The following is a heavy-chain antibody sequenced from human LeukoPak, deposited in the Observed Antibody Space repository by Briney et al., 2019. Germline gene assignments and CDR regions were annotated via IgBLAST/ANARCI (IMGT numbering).Heavy chain of an antibody. CDR1: GYSFTNYW. Sequence: GESLKISCKTSGYSFTNYWIGWVRQMPGRGLEWMGIIYPGDSETTYSPSFQGQVTISADKSVSTAYLQWNSLKASDTAMFYCAASIVRTPHEYYFNYWGQGTLDAVSS. D-gene: IGHD2-8*01. CDR3: AASIVRTPHEYYFNY. V-gene: IGHV5-51*01. J-gene: IGHJ4*02. CDR2: IYPGDSET.